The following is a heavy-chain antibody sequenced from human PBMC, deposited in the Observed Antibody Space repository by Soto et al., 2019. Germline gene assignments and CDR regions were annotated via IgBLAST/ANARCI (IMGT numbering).Heavy chain of an antibody. Sequence: EVHLVESGGDLVQPGRSLRLSCVVSGFSFSDHFMDWVRQAPGKGLEWVGRSRNKANGYSTEYAASVKGRFTISRDESXNSLYPQTNSLNTEDTAVYYCFRDGLYSGVHLCAYWGQGTLVTVSS. CDR2: SRNKANGYST. CDR3: FRDGLYSGVHLCAY. J-gene: IGHJ4*02. D-gene: IGHD1-26*01. CDR1: GFSFSDHF. V-gene: IGHV3-72*01.